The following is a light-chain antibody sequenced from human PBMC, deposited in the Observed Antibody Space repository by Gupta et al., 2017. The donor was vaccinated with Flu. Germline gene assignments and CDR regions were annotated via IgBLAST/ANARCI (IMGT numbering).Light chain of an antibody. CDR2: AAS. Sequence: DIQMTPSPSSLSASVGDRVTITCRASQSINRQLDWYQQKPGTAPKVLIYAASSLQSGVPSRFSGSESGTDFTLTISSLQSEDFTTYYCQQSCSIPYTFGQGTKLEI. CDR3: QQSCSIPYT. CDR1: QSINRQ. J-gene: IGKJ2*01. V-gene: IGKV1-39*01.